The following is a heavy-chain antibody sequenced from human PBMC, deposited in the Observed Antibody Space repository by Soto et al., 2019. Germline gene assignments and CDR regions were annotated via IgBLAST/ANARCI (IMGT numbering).Heavy chain of an antibody. V-gene: IGHV1-18*01. CDR2: ISAYNGNT. CDR1: GYTFTSYG. Sequence: ASVKVSCKASGYTFTSYGISWVRQAPGQGLEWMGWISAYNGNTNYAQKLQGRVTMTTDTSTSTAYMELRSLRSDDTAVYYCARDDPPYYYYYYGMDVWGQGTTVTVS. J-gene: IGHJ6*02. CDR3: ARDDPPYYYYYYGMDV.